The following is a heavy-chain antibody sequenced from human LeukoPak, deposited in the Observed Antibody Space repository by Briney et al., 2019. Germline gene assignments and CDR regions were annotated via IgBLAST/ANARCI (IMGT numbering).Heavy chain of an antibody. D-gene: IGHD2-2*01. V-gene: IGHV3-30*03. Sequence: GGSLRLSCAASGFTFNSYAMHWVRQAPGKGLEWVAVISYDGSKTYYAESLKGRFTISRDNSKNTLDLQMHSLGAEDTAVYYCARDYCSSPTCYMFHGTPRLEDWGQGTLVTVSS. CDR3: ARDYCSSPTCYMFHGTPRLED. J-gene: IGHJ4*02. CDR2: ISYDGSKT. CDR1: GFTFNSYA.